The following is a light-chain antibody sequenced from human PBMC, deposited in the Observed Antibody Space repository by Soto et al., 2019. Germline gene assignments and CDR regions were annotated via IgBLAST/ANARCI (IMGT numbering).Light chain of an antibody. CDR2: KVS. Sequence: DVVMTQSPRSLPVTLGQPASISCRSNQSLVHSDGIAYFSWFQQRPGRSPRRLIYKVSNRDSGVPARFSGSGSGTDFALKISRVEAEDAGVSYCMQGTHWPITFGQGTRLEIK. CDR3: MQGTHWPIT. CDR1: QSLVHSDGIAY. J-gene: IGKJ5*01. V-gene: IGKV2-30*02.